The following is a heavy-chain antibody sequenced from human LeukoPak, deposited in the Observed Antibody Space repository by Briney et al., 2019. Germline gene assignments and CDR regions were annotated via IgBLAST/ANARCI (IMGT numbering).Heavy chain of an antibody. V-gene: IGHV3-53*01. D-gene: IGHD1-26*01. CDR3: VREREGSNHEH. CDR1: GFTVSNNR. CDR2: IYSDGNT. J-gene: IGHJ1*01. Sequence: GGSLRLSCAASGFTVSNNRLSWARQAPGMGLEWVSTIYSDGNTYYPDSVKGRFTISRDGSKNTLYLQLNSLRTEDTAIYYCVREREGSNHEHWGQGTLVTVSS.